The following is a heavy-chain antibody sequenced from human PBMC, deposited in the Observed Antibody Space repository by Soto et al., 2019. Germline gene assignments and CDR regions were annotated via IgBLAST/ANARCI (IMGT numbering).Heavy chain of an antibody. J-gene: IGHJ5*02. D-gene: IGHD6-13*01. CDR2: IYYSGST. CDR1: GASITSGGYY. CDR3: ARAKAPLYSSSWYWFDP. V-gene: IGHV4-61*08. Sequence: SETLSLTCTVSGASITSGGYYWSWIRQPPGKGLEWIGYIYYSGSTNYNPSLKSRVTISVDTSKNQFSLKLSSVTAADTAVYYCARAKAPLYSSSWYWFDPWGQGTLVTVSS.